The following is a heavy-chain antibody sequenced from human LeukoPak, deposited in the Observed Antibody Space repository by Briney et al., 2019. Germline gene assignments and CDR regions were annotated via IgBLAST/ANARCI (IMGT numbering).Heavy chain of an antibody. CDR1: GYTFTGYY. J-gene: IGHJ4*02. V-gene: IGHV1-2*02. CDR3: AKGGSWQRLVWVDY. CDR2: INPNNGDT. Sequence: ASVKVSCKASGYTFTGYYVYWVRQAPGQGPEWMGWINPNNGDTHYAQKFRGRVTMARDTSITTAYMELSRLTSDDTAVYFCAKGGSWQRLVWVDYWGQGTLVTVSS. D-gene: IGHD3-16*01.